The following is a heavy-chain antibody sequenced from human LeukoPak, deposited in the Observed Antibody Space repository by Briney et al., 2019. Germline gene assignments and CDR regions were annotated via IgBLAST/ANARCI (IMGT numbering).Heavy chain of an antibody. V-gene: IGHV1-18*01. CDR3: ASLQYSSSLVDDY. CDR2: ISAYNGNT. CDR1: GYTFTSYG. D-gene: IGHD6-19*01. Sequence: ASVKVSCNASGYTFTSYGISWVRQAPGQGLEWMGWISAYNGNTNYAQKLQGRVTMTTDTSTSTAYMGLRSLRPDDTAVYYCASLQYSSSLVDDYWGQGTLVTVSS. J-gene: IGHJ4*02.